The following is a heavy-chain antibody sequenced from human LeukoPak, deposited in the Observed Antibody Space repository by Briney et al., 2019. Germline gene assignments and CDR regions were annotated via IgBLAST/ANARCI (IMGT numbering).Heavy chain of an antibody. Sequence: SETLSLTCTVSGGSISSYYWSWIRQPPGKGLEWIGYIYYSGSTNYNPSLKSRVTISVDTSKNQFSLKLSSVTAADTAVYYCARGPGHYDSSGYYYDSRGFHYFDYWGQGTLVTVSS. D-gene: IGHD3-22*01. J-gene: IGHJ4*02. CDR3: ARGPGHYDSSGYYYDSRGFHYFDY. CDR1: GGSISSYY. CDR2: IYYSGST. V-gene: IGHV4-59*01.